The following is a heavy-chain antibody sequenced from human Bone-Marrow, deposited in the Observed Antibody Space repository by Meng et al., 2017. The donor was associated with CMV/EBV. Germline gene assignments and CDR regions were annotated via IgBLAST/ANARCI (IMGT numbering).Heavy chain of an antibody. CDR3: AKDRPLSY. J-gene: IGHJ4*02. V-gene: IGHV3-30*02. Sequence: SCKASGFTFSSYGMHWVRQAPGKGLEWVTFIRYDGSNKYYADSVKGRFTISRDNSKNTLYLQMNSLRAEDTAVYYCAKDRPLSYWGQGTLVTVSS. CDR1: GFTFSSYG. D-gene: IGHD6-6*01. CDR2: IRYDGSNK.